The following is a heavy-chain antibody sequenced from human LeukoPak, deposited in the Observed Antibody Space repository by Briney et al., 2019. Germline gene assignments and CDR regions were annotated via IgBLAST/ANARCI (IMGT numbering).Heavy chain of an antibody. CDR3: ARVKGYFDWLRYYYFDY. CDR1: GYTFTGYY. J-gene: IGHJ4*02. Sequence: ASVKVSCKASGYTFTGYYLHWVRLAPGQGLEWMGWINPNSGGTNYAQNFQGRVTMTRDTSISTAYMELSRLRSDDTAVYYCARVKGYFDWLRYYYFDYWGQGTLVTVSS. CDR2: INPNSGGT. D-gene: IGHD3-9*01. V-gene: IGHV1-2*02.